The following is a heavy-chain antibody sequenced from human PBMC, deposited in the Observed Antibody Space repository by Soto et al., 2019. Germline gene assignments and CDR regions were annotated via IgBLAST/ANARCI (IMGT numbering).Heavy chain of an antibody. D-gene: IGHD6-13*01. CDR3: ARGLLSQGAGHDY. CDR1: GGSFSGYY. Sequence: QVQLQQWGAGLLKPSETLSLTCAVYGGSFSGYYWSWIRQPPGKGLEWIGEINHSGSTNYNPSLTSRVTICVGTSKSQVPLKLSSVTDADTAVYYCARGLLSQGAGHDYWGQGTLVTVSS. V-gene: IGHV4-34*01. J-gene: IGHJ4*02. CDR2: INHSGST.